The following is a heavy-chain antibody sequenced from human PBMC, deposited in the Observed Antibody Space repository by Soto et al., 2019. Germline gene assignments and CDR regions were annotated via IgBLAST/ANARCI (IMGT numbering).Heavy chain of an antibody. CDR2: IYYSGNT. CDR3: ARSGSYSTIDY. J-gene: IGHJ4*02. V-gene: IGHV4-59*01. D-gene: IGHD1-26*01. Sequence: PSETLSLTCTVSGGSISNYYWTWIRQPPGKGLEWIGYIYYSGNTNYNPSLKSRVTISVDTSKNQFSLKLNSVTAADTAVYYCARSGSYSTIDYWGPGTLVTVSS. CDR1: GGSISNYY.